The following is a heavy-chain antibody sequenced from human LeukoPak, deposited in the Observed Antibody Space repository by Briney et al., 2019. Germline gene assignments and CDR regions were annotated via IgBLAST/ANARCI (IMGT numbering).Heavy chain of an antibody. CDR2: ISGSGGST. D-gene: IGHD1-26*01. CDR1: GFTFISYA. CDR3: AKVEVGATKRYYFDY. J-gene: IGHJ4*02. Sequence: GGSLRLSCAASGFTFISYAMSWVRQAPGKGLEWVSAISGSGGSTYYADSVKGRFTISRDNSKNTLYLQMNSLRAEDTAVYYCAKVEVGATKRYYFDYWGQGTLVTVSS. V-gene: IGHV3-23*01.